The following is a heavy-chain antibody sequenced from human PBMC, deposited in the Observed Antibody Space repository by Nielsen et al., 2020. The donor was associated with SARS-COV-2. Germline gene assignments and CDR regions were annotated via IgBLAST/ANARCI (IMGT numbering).Heavy chain of an antibody. Sequence: GESLKISCASSGYNLRNYDKSWVRQGPGKGPEWLSYISSTGETVHYADSVKGRFTVSRENAENSLYLKMNGLRAEYTAVYYCARQLLAWGQGTLVTVSS. CDR3: ARQLLA. CDR2: ISSTGETV. D-gene: IGHD5-24*01. V-gene: IGHV3-48*03. J-gene: IGHJ5*02. CDR1: GYNLRNYD.